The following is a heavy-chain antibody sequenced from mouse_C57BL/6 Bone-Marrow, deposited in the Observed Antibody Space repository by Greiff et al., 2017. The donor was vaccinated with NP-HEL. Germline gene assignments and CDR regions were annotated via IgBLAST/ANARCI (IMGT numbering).Heavy chain of an antibody. CDR3: TTYYYDY. CDR2: IDPENGDT. D-gene: IGHD1-1*01. CDR1: GFNIKDDY. J-gene: IGHJ2*01. V-gene: IGHV14-4*01. Sequence: LVESGAELVRPGASVKLSCTASGFNIKDDYMHWVKQRPEQGLEWIGWIDPENGDTEYASKFQGKATITADTSSNTAYLQLSSLTSEDTAVYYCTTYYYDYWGQGTTLTVSS.